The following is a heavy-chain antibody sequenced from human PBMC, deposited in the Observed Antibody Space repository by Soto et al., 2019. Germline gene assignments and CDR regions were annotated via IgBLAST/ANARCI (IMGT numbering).Heavy chain of an antibody. CDR3: ARDICSGGSCYSYYYGMDV. V-gene: IGHV6-1*01. CDR1: GDSVSSNSAA. J-gene: IGHJ6*02. CDR2: TYYRSKWYN. D-gene: IGHD2-15*01. Sequence: QVQLQQSGPGLVKPSQTLSLTCAISGDSVSSNSAAWNWIRQSPSRGLEWLGRTYYRSKWYNDYAVSVKSRXTXTXDXXKNQFSLQLNSVTPEDTAVYYCARDICSGGSCYSYYYGMDVWGQGTTVTVSS.